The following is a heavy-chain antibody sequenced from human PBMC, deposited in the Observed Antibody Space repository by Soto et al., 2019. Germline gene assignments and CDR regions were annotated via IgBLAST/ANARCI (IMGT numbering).Heavy chain of an antibody. Sequence: GGSLRLSCAASGFTFSSYAMHWVRQAPGKGLEWVAVISYDGSNKYYADSVKGRFTISRDNSKNTLYLQMNSLRAEDTAVYYCARDSSGWHNWFDPWGQGTPVTVSS. CDR1: GFTFSSYA. D-gene: IGHD6-19*01. CDR2: ISYDGSNK. CDR3: ARDSSGWHNWFDP. V-gene: IGHV3-30-3*01. J-gene: IGHJ5*02.